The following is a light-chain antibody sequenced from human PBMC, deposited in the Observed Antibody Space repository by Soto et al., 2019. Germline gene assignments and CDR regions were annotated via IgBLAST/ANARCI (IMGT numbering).Light chain of an antibody. CDR1: SGSVSTGHF. Sequence: QTVVTQEPSFSVSPGGTVTLTCGLSSGSVSTGHFPSWYQQTPGQAPRTLIYGTNSRSSGVPDRFSGSILGTKAALTIPGAQADDESDYYCVLYMGGGTYVFGAGTKVTVL. CDR2: GTN. CDR3: VLYMGGGTYV. J-gene: IGLJ1*01. V-gene: IGLV8-61*01.